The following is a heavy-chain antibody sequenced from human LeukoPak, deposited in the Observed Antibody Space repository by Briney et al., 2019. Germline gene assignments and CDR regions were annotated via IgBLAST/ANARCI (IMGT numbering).Heavy chain of an antibody. J-gene: IGHJ4*02. CDR1: GFTFSDYG. D-gene: IGHD3-10*01. CDR3: AKLAKYFYGSETYYFFEH. CDR2: ISGSGIST. V-gene: IGHV3-23*01. Sequence: GGSLRLSCAAAGFTFSDYGMNWVRQAPGKGLEWVSGISGSGISTYYADSVKGRFTISRDNSKNTLYLQMNSLRVEDTAMYYCAKLAKYFYGSETYYFFEHWGQGTPVTASS.